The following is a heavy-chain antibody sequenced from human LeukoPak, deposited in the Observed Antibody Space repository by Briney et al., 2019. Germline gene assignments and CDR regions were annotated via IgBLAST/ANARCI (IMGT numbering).Heavy chain of an antibody. V-gene: IGHV1-8*01. CDR3: ARDYSNHASSY. CDR2: MNPINGNT. CDR1: GFTFTNYD. D-gene: IGHD4-11*01. J-gene: IGHJ4*02. Sequence: ASVKVSCKASGFTFTNYDINWVRQATGQGLEWMGWMNPINGNTGYAQKFQGRVTMTRDTSISTAYMELRSLTSEDTAVYYCARDYSNHASSYWGQGTLVTVSS.